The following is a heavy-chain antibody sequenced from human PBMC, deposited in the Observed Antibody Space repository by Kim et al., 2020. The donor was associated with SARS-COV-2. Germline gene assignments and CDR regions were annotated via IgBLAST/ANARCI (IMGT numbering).Heavy chain of an antibody. CDR3: ARNIDARYCSSTSCYMGYYYYYMDV. D-gene: IGHD2-2*02. CDR1: GYTFTGYY. Sequence: ASVKVSCKASGYTFTGYYMHWVRQAPGQGLEWMGWINPNSGGTNYAQKFQGRVTMTRDTSISTAYMELSRLRSDDTAVYYCARNIDARYCSSTSCYMGYYYYYMDVWGKGTTVTVSS. CDR2: INPNSGGT. V-gene: IGHV1-2*02. J-gene: IGHJ6*03.